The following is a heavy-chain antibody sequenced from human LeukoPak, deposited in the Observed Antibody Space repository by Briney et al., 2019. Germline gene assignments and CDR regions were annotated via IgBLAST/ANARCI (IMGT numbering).Heavy chain of an antibody. J-gene: IGHJ4*02. V-gene: IGHV3-33*06. Sequence: GRSLRLSCAASGFTFSSYGMHWVRQAPGKGLEWVAVIWYDGSNKYYADSVKGRFTISRDNSKNTLYLQMNSLRAEDTAVYYCAKDREPKSIAAAGTGFDYWGQGTLVTVSS. D-gene: IGHD6-13*01. CDR2: IWYDGSNK. CDR1: GFTFSSYG. CDR3: AKDREPKSIAAAGTGFDY.